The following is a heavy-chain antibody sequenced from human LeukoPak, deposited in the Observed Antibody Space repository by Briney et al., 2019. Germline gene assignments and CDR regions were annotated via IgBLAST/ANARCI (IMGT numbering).Heavy chain of an antibody. CDR3: ARDLMYSSTWETFN. J-gene: IGHJ4*02. CDR2: IHYTGTT. CDR1: GASISSYY. Sequence: SETLSLTCTVSGASISSYYWSWIRQPPGKGLEWIGYIHYTGTTNYNPSLKSRVTMSLDTSKNQFSLKLTSVTAADTAVYYCARDLMYSSTWETFNWGQGTLVTVSS. V-gene: IGHV4-59*12. D-gene: IGHD6-13*01.